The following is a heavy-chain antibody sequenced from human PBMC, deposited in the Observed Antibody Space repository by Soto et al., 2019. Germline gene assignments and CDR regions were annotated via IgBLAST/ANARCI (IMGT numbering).Heavy chain of an antibody. CDR3: ARGGDGYNT. D-gene: IGHD3-16*01. J-gene: IGHJ5*02. CDR1: GGSINSGDYY. Sequence: SESLSLTCTLSGGSINSGDYYWSWIRQPPGRGLEWIGYTFYSGSTNYNPSLKSRVTISLDMSRNQFSLKLTSVTAADTAVYYCARGGDGYNTWGQGTLVTVSS. V-gene: IGHV4-61*08. CDR2: TFYSGST.